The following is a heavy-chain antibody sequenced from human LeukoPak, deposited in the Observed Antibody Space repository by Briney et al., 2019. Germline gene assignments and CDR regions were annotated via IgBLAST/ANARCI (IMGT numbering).Heavy chain of an antibody. CDR1: GYTFTSYD. D-gene: IGHD2-15*01. CDR2: MNPNSGNT. Sequence: ASVKVSCKASGYTFTSYDINWVRQATGQGLEWMGWMNPNSGNTGYAQKFQGRVTMTRNTSISTAYMELSSLRSEDTAVYYCAGGLIVDNGSFDPWGQGTLVTVSS. CDR3: AGGLIVDNGSFDP. J-gene: IGHJ5*02. V-gene: IGHV1-8*01.